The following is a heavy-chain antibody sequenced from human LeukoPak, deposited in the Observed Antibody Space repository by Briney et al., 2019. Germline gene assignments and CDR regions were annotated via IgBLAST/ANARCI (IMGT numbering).Heavy chain of an antibody. CDR2: IYYSGST. V-gene: IGHV4-59*08. J-gene: IGHJ4*02. D-gene: IGHD3-10*01. Sequence: PSGTLSLTCTVSGGSISSYYWSWIRQPPGKGLEWIGYIYYSGSTNYNPSLKSRVTISVDTSKNQFSLKLSSVTAADTAVYYCARRSFSGSYYLDYWGQGTLVTVSS. CDR1: GGSISSYY. CDR3: ARRSFSGSYYLDY.